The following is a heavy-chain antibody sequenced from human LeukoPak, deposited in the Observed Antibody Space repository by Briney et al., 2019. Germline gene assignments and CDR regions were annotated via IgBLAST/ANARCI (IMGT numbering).Heavy chain of an antibody. CDR2: ISSSSTI. D-gene: IGHD6-19*01. V-gene: IGHV3-48*04. CDR3: ARVHPRYSSGWYFAFDI. J-gene: IGHJ3*02. Sequence: PGGSLRLSCAASGFTFSSYSMNWVRQAPGKGLEWVSYISSSSTIYYADSVKGRFTISRDNAKNSLYLQMNSLRAEDTAVYYCARVHPRYSSGWYFAFDIWGQGTKVTVSS. CDR1: GFTFSSYS.